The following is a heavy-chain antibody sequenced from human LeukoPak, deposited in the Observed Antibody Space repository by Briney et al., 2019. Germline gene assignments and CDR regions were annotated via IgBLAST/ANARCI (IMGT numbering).Heavy chain of an antibody. D-gene: IGHD3-3*01. Sequence: ASVKVSCKASGYTFTSYDINWVRQATGQGLEWMGWMNPNSGNTGYAQKFQGRVTMTRNTSISTAYMELSSLRSEDTAVYYCAMLYYDFWSGYYRFDPWGQGTLVTVSS. CDR1: GYTFTSYD. CDR3: AMLYYDFWSGYYRFDP. CDR2: MNPNSGNT. J-gene: IGHJ5*02. V-gene: IGHV1-8*01.